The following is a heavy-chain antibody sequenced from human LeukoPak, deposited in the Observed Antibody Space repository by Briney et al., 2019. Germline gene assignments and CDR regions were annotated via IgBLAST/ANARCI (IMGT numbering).Heavy chain of an antibody. V-gene: IGHV3-30*04. D-gene: IGHD2-2*01. CDR3: AKSGCSSTSCYVNY. Sequence: GRSLRLSCAASGFTFSSYAMHWVRQGPGKGLEWVAVMSHDGSSKYYADSVKGRFTISRDNSKNTLYLQMNSLRAEDTAVYNCAKSGCSSTSCYVNYWGQGTLVIVSS. J-gene: IGHJ4*02. CDR2: MSHDGSSK. CDR1: GFTFSSYA.